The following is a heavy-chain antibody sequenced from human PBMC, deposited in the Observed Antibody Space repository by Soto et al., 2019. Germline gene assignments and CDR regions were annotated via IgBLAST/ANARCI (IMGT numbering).Heavy chain of an antibody. J-gene: IGHJ4*02. D-gene: IGHD6-19*01. CDR1: GFTFSSYA. CDR2: ISGSGGST. Sequence: GGSLRLSCAASGFTFSSYAMSWVRQAPGKGLEWVSAISGSGGSTYYADSVKGRFTISRDNSKNTLYLQMNSLRAEDTAVYYCAKDWFAGQWLVPDYFDYWGQGTLVTVSS. CDR3: AKDWFAGQWLVPDYFDY. V-gene: IGHV3-23*01.